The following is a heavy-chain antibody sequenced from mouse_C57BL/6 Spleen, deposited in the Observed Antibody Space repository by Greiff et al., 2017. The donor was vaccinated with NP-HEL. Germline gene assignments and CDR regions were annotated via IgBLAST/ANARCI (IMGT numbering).Heavy chain of an antibody. D-gene: IGHD2-1*01. CDR2: IYPGDGDT. Sequence: VKLQESGAELVKPGASVKISCKASGYAFSSYWMNWVKQRPGKGLEWIGQIYPGDGDTNYNGKFKGKATLTADKSSSTAYMQLSSLTSEDSAVYFCAREGGYGNYEGNAMDYWGQGTSVTVSS. V-gene: IGHV1-80*01. J-gene: IGHJ4*01. CDR3: AREGGYGNYEGNAMDY. CDR1: GYAFSSYW.